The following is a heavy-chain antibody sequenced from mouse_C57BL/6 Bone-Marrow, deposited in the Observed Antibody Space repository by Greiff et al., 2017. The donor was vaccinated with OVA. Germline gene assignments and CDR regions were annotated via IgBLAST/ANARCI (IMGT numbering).Heavy chain of an antibody. CDR3: ARGNYGSSGAWFAY. V-gene: IGHV3-1*01. CDR2: ISYSGST. D-gene: IGHD1-1*01. CDR1: GYSITSGYD. J-gene: IGHJ3*01. Sequence: EVQLKESGPGMVKPSQSLSLTCTVTGYSITSGYDWHWIRHFPGNKLEWMGYISYSGSTNYNPSLKSRISITHDTSKNHFFLKLNSVTTEDTATYYCARGNYGSSGAWFAYWGQGTLVTVSA.